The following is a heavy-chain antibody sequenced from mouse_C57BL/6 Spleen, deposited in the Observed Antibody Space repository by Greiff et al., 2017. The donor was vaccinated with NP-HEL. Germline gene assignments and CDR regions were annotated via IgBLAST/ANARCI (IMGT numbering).Heavy chain of an antibody. Sequence: QVQLQQPGAELVRPGSSVKLSCKASGYTFTSYWMHWVKQRPIQGLEWIGNIDPSDSETHYNQKFQDKATLTVDKSSSTAYMQLSSPTSEDSAVYYCARGVDYGSRLDYWGQGTTLTVSA. CDR3: ARGVDYGSRLDY. CDR2: IDPSDSET. J-gene: IGHJ2*01. V-gene: IGHV1-52*01. D-gene: IGHD1-1*01. CDR1: GYTFTSYW.